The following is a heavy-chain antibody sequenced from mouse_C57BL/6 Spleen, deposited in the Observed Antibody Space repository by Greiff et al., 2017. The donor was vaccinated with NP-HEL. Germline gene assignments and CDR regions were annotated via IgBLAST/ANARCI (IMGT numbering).Heavy chain of an antibody. Sequence: EVQLQQSGPELVKPGASVKISCKASGYTFTDYYMNWVKQSHGKSLEWIGDINPNNGGTSYNQKFKGKATLTVDKSSSTAYMELRSLTSEDAAVYYCARASMVTTGDYFDYWGQGTTLTVSS. CDR1: GYTFTDYY. CDR3: ARASMVTTGDYFDY. V-gene: IGHV1-26*01. J-gene: IGHJ2*01. D-gene: IGHD2-2*01. CDR2: INPNNGGT.